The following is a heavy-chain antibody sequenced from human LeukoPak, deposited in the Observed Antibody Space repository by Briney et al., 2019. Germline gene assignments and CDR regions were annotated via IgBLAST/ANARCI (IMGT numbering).Heavy chain of an antibody. D-gene: IGHD3-22*01. J-gene: IGHJ4*02. CDR3: ARGTYESSGYPI. CDR2: INPNSGGT. V-gene: IGHV1-2*06. Sequence: ASVKVSCKASGYTFTGYYIHWVRQAPGQGLEWMGRINPNSGGTNYAQKFQGRVTITRDTSISTAYMELSRLRSDDTAVYYCARGTYESSGYPIWGQGTLVTVSS. CDR1: GYTFTGYY.